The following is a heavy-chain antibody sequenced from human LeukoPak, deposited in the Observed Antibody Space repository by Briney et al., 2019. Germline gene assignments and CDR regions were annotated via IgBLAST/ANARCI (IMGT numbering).Heavy chain of an antibody. CDR3: ARGRHGITMIVVVMTSVSYYLDV. CDR2: INPSGST. V-gene: IGHV4-34*01. CDR1: GGSFSGYH. Sequence: SETLSLTCAVYGGSFSGYHWTWIRQSPGKGLEWIGDINPSGSTYYNPSLKSRLTISVDTSKNQFSLKLRSMTAADTAVYYCARGRHGITMIVVVMTSVSYYLDVWGKGTTVTVS. J-gene: IGHJ6*03. D-gene: IGHD3-22*01.